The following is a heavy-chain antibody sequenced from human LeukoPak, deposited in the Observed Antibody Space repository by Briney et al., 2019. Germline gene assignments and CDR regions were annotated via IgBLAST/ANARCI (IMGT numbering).Heavy chain of an antibody. CDR2: IWYDGSNK. Sequence: PGGSLRLSCAASGFTFSSYGMHWVRQAPGKGLEWVAVIWYDGSNKYYADSVKGRFTISRDNSKNTLYLQMNSLRAEDTAVYYCARDTDSSGYLVDYWGQGTLVTVSS. D-gene: IGHD3-22*01. V-gene: IGHV3-33*01. CDR3: ARDTDSSGYLVDY. CDR1: GFTFSSYG. J-gene: IGHJ4*02.